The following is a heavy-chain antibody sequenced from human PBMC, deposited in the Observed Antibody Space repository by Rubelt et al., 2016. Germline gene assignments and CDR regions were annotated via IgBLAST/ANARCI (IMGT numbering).Heavy chain of an antibody. CDR2: IYYSGRT. CDR3: ARQPSSHTSGFLGGMDV. V-gene: IGHV4-39*07. J-gene: IGHJ6*02. Sequence: QLQLQESGPGLVKPSETLSLTCTVSGGSISSGSYSWGWIRQPPGEGLEWIGIIYYSGRTYYNPSLKSRVTISTDTSKTQFSLKLTSVTAADTAVYYCARQPSSHTSGFLGGMDVWGQGTTVTVSS. D-gene: IGHD5-12*01. CDR1: GGSISSGSYS.